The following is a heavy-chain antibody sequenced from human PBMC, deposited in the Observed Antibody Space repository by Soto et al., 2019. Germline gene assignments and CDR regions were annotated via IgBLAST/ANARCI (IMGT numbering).Heavy chain of an antibody. V-gene: IGHV4-59*12. Sequence: PSETLSLTCTVSGGSISNYYWSWIRLPPEKGLEWIGNIYYSGSTNYNPSLKSRVTISVDPSKNQFSLKLSSVSAADTAVYYCARAPYTSSWNFEYWGQGTLVTVSS. D-gene: IGHD6-13*01. CDR2: IYYSGST. J-gene: IGHJ4*02. CDR1: GGSISNYY. CDR3: ARAPYTSSWNFEY.